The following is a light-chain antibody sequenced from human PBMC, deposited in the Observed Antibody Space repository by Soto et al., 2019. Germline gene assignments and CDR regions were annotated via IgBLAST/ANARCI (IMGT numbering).Light chain of an antibody. CDR3: QQYNNWPQWT. CDR2: GAS. V-gene: IGKV3-15*01. J-gene: IGKJ1*01. Sequence: EIVMTQSPATLSVSPGARATLSCRASQSVSSNLAWYQQKPGQAPRLLIYGASTRATGIPARFSGSGSGTDFTLTISSLQSEDFAVDYCQQYNNWPQWTFGQGTKVEIK. CDR1: QSVSSN.